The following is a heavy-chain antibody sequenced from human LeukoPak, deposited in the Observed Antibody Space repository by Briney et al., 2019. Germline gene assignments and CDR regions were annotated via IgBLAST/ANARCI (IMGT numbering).Heavy chain of an antibody. CDR3: ARDKRCRATYYSDD. D-gene: IGHD3-22*01. Sequence: PGGSLLLVFATSGYTLRSEMMNWVRQAPGKGLEWVSSISGTSSYIYYADPVKGRFTISRDNAKNSLYLQMDSLRAEDTAVYYCARDKRCRATYYSDDWG. CDR2: ISGTSSYI. V-gene: IGHV3-21*01. J-gene: IGHJ3*01. CDR1: GYTLRSEM.